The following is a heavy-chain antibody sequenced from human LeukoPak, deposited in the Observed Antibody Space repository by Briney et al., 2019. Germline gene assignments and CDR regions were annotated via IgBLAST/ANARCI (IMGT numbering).Heavy chain of an antibody. CDR2: INAGNGNT. CDR1: GYTFTSYA. V-gene: IGHV1-3*01. J-gene: IGHJ4*02. CDR3: ARVPSNWEFDY. Sequence: GASVKVSCKASGYTFTSYAMHWVRQAPGQRLEWMGWINAGNGNTKYPQKFQGRVTITRDTSASTAYMELSSLRSEDTAVYYCARVPSNWEFDYWGQGTLVTVSS. D-gene: IGHD1-1*01.